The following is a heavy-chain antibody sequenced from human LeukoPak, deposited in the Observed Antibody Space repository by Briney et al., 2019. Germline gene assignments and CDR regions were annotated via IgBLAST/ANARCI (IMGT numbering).Heavy chain of an antibody. V-gene: IGHV3-30*04. Sequence: GGSLRLSCAASGFTFSSYAMHWVRQAPGKGLEWVAVISYDGSNKKYADSVKGRFTISRDNSKNTLYLQMNSLRAEDMALYYCAKDVMGAFDIWGQGTMVTVSS. CDR2: ISYDGSNK. CDR3: AKDVMGAFDI. D-gene: IGHD3-16*01. J-gene: IGHJ3*02. CDR1: GFTFSSYA.